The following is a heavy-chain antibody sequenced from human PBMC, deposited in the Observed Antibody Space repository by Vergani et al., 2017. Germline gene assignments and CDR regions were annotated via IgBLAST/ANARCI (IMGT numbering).Heavy chain of an antibody. CDR2: FDPEDGET. CDR3: ATDPYSSSWYGIENWFDP. CDR1: GYTLPELS. J-gene: IGHJ5*02. V-gene: IGHV1-24*01. Sequence: QVPLVPSGAEVKKPGASVQVSCPVSGYTLPELSMRWVRPAPGKGLEWMGGFDPEDGETIYAQKFQGRVTMTEDTYTDTAYMELSSLRSEDTAVYYCATDPYSSSWYGIENWFDPWGQGTLVTVSS. D-gene: IGHD6-13*01.